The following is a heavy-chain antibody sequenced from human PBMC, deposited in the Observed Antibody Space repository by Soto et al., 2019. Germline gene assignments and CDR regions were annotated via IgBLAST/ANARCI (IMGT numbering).Heavy chain of an antibody. Sequence: GASVKVSCKASGGTFSSYAISWVRQAPGQGLEWMGGIIPIFGTANYAQKFQGRVTITADESTSTAYMELSSLRSEDTAVYYCARDRDYYDSSGTTPYGMDVWGQGTTVTVSS. CDR2: IIPIFGTA. J-gene: IGHJ6*02. CDR3: ARDRDYYDSSGTTPYGMDV. CDR1: GGTFSSYA. D-gene: IGHD3-22*01. V-gene: IGHV1-69*13.